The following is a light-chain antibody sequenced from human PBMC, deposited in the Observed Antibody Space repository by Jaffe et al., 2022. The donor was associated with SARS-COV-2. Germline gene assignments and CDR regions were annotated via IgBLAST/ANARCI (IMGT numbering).Light chain of an antibody. V-gene: IGKV4-1*01. CDR3: QQYHTIPYT. Sequence: DIVMTQSPDSLAVSLGERATINCKSSQSVLYSSNNKNYLAWYQQKPGQPPKLLIYWASTRESGVPDRFSGSGSGTDFTLTISSLQAEDVAVYYCQQYHTIPYTFGQGIKLEI. CDR2: WAS. J-gene: IGKJ2*01. CDR1: QSVLYSSNNKNY.